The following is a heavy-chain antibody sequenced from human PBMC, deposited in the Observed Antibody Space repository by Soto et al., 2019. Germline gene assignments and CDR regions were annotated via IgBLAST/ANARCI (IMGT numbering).Heavy chain of an antibody. D-gene: IGHD6-19*01. Sequence: ASVKVSCKASGYTFTSYAMHWVRQAPGQRLEWMGWINAGNGNTKYSQKFQGRVTITRDTSASTAYMELSSLRSEDTAVYYCARDLYSSIAVAGAAYYFDYWGQGTLVTVSS. V-gene: IGHV1-3*01. CDR2: INAGNGNT. CDR3: ARDLYSSIAVAGAAYYFDY. CDR1: GYTFTSYA. J-gene: IGHJ4*02.